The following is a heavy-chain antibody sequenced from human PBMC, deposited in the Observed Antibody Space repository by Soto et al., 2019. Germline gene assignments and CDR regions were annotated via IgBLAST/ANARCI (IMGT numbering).Heavy chain of an antibody. V-gene: IGHV3-23*01. J-gene: IGHJ4*02. CDR3: AKIGGGAGTYRFGDY. D-gene: IGHD6-19*01. Sequence: EVQLLESGGGLVQPGGSLRLSCAASGFTFSSYAMSWVRQAPGKGLEWVSAISGSGGSTYYADSVKGRFTISRDNSKNPLDLQMNSLRAEDTAVYYCAKIGGGAGTYRFGDYWGQGTLVTVSS. CDR1: GFTFSSYA. CDR2: ISGSGGST.